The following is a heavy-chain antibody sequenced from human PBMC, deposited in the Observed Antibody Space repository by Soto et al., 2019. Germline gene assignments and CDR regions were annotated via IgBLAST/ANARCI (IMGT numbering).Heavy chain of an antibody. Sequence: PGGSLRLSCAASGFTFSNAWMNWGRQAPGKGLEWVGRIKSKTDGGTTDYAAPVKGRFTISRDDSKNTLYLQMNSLKTEDTAVYYCTTDGGATRYYKGMDVSGQGTAVTVSS. J-gene: IGHJ6*02. CDR2: IKSKTDGGTT. D-gene: IGHD1-26*01. CDR3: TTDGGATRYYKGMDV. V-gene: IGHV3-15*07. CDR1: GFTFSNAW.